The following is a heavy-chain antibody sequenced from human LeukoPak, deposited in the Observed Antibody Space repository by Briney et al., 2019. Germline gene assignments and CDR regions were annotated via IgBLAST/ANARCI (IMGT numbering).Heavy chain of an antibody. J-gene: IGHJ4*02. CDR2: IYHSGST. CDR1: GYSISSGYY. D-gene: IGHD3-22*01. Sequence: SETLSLTCTVSGYSISSGYYWGWIRQPPGKGLEWIGSIYHSGSTYYNPSLKSRVTISVDTSRNQSSLKLNSVTAADTAVYYCAPGNSGYYFVWGQGTLVTVSS. CDR3: APGNSGYYFV. V-gene: IGHV4-38-2*02.